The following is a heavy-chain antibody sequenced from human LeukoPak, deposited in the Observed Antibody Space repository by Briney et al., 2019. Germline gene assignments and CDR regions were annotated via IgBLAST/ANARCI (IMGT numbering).Heavy chain of an antibody. CDR1: GLTFSSYS. CDR2: ISSSSSYI. J-gene: IGHJ4*02. V-gene: IGHV3-21*01. CDR3: ARDRLRYRGIAARLFDY. Sequence: GGSLRLSCAASGLTFSSYSMNWVRQAPGKGLEWVSSISSSSSYIYYADSVKGRFTISRDNAKNSLYLQMNSLRAEDTAVYYCARDRLRYRGIAARLFDYWGQGTLVTVSS. D-gene: IGHD6-6*01.